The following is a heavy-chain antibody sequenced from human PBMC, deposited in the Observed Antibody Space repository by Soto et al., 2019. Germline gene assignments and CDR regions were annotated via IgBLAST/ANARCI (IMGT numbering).Heavy chain of an antibody. CDR1: GDSIGSTNYQ. Sequence: PSETLSLTCTVSGDSIGSTNYQLGWIRQSPGTGLEWVGTTYYRGSNYYNPSLKSRVTMSVDTSRNQLSLKLTSVTAADTAVYFCVRHWLVRTAGGLVWFDPWGQGT. CDR2: TYYRGSN. D-gene: IGHD6-6*01. V-gene: IGHV4-39*01. CDR3: VRHWLVRTAGGLVWFDP. J-gene: IGHJ5*02.